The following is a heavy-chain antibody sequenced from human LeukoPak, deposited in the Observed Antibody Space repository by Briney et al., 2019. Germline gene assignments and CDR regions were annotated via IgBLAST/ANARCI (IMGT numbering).Heavy chain of an antibody. CDR1: GGSISNYY. J-gene: IGHJ4*02. CDR2: IYYSRSA. Sequence: SETLSLTCTVSGGSISNYYWSWIRQPPGKGLECIGYIYYSRSAYYNPSLKSRTTISVDTSSNQFSLKLASVTAADTAVYYCARELKVGNTGYYFDYWGQGALVTVSS. CDR3: ARELKVGNTGYYFDY. D-gene: IGHD2/OR15-2a*01. V-gene: IGHV4-59*01.